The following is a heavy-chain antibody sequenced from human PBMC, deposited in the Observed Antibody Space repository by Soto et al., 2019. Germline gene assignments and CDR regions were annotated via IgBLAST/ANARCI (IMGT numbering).Heavy chain of an antibody. Sequence: SETLSLTCAVSGGSISSNNWWSWVRQPPGKGLEWIGEMHHSGSTNYNPSLKSRVTISVDKSKNQFSLKVSSVTAADTAVYYCARERIAVTGTGYGMDVWGQGTTVTV. CDR2: MHHSGST. D-gene: IGHD6-19*01. CDR1: GGSISSNNW. J-gene: IGHJ6*02. V-gene: IGHV4-4*02. CDR3: ARERIAVTGTGYGMDV.